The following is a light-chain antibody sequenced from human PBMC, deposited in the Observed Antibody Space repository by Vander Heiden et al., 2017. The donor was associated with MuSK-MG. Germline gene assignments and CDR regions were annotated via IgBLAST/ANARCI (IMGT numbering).Light chain of an antibody. CDR3: CSYGGNFYV. CDR2: EGR. CDR1: SSDVGTYNL. V-gene: IGLV2-23*01. Sequence: QSALTQPASVSGSPGQSITISCTGSSSDVGTYNLVSWYQQHPGKARKVMIYEGRKRPSGVSNRFSGSKSGNTASLTISGLQAEDEADYSCCSYGGNFYVFGIGTKVTVL. J-gene: IGLJ1*01.